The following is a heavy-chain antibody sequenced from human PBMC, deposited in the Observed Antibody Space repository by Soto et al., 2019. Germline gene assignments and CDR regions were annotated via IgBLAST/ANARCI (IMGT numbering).Heavy chain of an antibody. CDR2: MFYSGST. V-gene: IGHV4-39*01. CDR3: ARQSMPLGEVIARDGFHI. CDR1: GGSISSTKYY. D-gene: IGHD3-16*02. Sequence: QVQLQESGPGLVKPSETLSLTCSVSGGSISSTKYYWGWIRQPPGKGLAWIGSMFYSGSTDYNPSLKSRVTLSADPSKRQFSLKLSSVTAADSAVYYCARQSMPLGEVIARDGFHIWGQGTMVTVSS. J-gene: IGHJ3*02.